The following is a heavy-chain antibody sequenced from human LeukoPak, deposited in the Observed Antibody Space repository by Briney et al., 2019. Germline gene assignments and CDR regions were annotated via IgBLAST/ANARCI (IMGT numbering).Heavy chain of an antibody. V-gene: IGHV4-39*01. CDR3: ARHCGGILSSYYFDY. Sequence: SETLSLTCTVSGGSISSSSYYWGWIRQPPGKGLEWIGSIYYSGSTYYNPSLKSRVTISVDTSKNQFSLKLSSVTAADTAVYYCARHCGGILSSYYFDYWGQGTLVTVSS. CDR2: IYYSGST. D-gene: IGHD2/OR15-2a*01. J-gene: IGHJ4*02. CDR1: GGSISSSSYY.